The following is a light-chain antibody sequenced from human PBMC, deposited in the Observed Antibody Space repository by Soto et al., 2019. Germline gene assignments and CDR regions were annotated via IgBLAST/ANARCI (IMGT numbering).Light chain of an antibody. Sequence: QSVLTQPPSVSGAPGQRVTISFTGSSSNIGAGYDVHWYRQLPGTAPKLLIYRNNQRPSGVPDRFSGSKSGTSASLAISGLQAEDEADYYCQSYDSSLIGWVFGTGTKVTVL. CDR3: QSYDSSLIGWV. CDR1: SSNIGAGYD. V-gene: IGLV1-40*01. CDR2: RNN. J-gene: IGLJ1*01.